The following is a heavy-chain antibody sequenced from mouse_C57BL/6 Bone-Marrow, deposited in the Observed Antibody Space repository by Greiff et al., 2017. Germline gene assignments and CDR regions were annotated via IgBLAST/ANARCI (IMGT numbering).Heavy chain of an antibody. J-gene: IGHJ2*01. CDR3: ARMGDYYFDY. CDR2: IYPSDSET. V-gene: IGHV1-61*01. D-gene: IGHD2-3*01. Sequence: QVQLQQPGAELVRPGSSVKLSCKASGYTFTSYWMDWVKQRPGQGLEWIGNIYPSDSETHYNQKFKDKATLTVDKSSSTAYMQLSSLTSEDSAVYYSARMGDYYFDYWGQGTTLTVSS. CDR1: GYTFTSYW.